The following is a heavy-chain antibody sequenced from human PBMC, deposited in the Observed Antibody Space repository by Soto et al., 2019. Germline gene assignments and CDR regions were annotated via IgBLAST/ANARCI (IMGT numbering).Heavy chain of an antibody. J-gene: IGHJ4*02. Sequence: ASVKVSCKASGYTFTSYAMHWVRQAPRQRLEWMGWINAGNGNTKYSQKFQGRVTITRDTSASTAYMELSSLRSEDTAVYYCARDPSMVRGVTPFDYWRQGTLVTVSS. CDR2: INAGNGNT. D-gene: IGHD3-10*01. CDR3: ARDPSMVRGVTPFDY. V-gene: IGHV1-3*01. CDR1: GYTFTSYA.